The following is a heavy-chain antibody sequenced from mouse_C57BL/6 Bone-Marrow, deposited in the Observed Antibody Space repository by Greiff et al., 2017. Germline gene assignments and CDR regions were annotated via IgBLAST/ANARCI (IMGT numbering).Heavy chain of an antibody. V-gene: IGHV1-54*01. CDR3: ARSCGSSYGAY. Sequence: VQVVESGAELVRPGTSVKVSCKASGYAFTNYLIEWVKQRPGQGLEWIGVINPGSGGTNYNEKFKGKATLTADKSSSTAYMQLSSLTSEDSAVYFCARSCGSSYGAYWGQGTLVTVSA. D-gene: IGHD1-1*01. CDR1: GYAFTNYL. J-gene: IGHJ3*01. CDR2: INPGSGGT.